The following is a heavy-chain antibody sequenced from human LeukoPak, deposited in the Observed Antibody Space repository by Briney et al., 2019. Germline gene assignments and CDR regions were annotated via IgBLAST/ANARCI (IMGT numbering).Heavy chain of an antibody. CDR1: GGTFSSYA. V-gene: IGHV1-69*04. Sequence: GASVKVSCKASGGTFSSYAISWVRQAPGQGLEWMGRIIPIFGIANYAQKFQGRVTITADKSTSTAYMELSSLRSEDTAVYYCARWYYYDSSGSDYYFDYWGQGTLVTVSS. CDR3: ARWYYYDSSGSDYYFDY. D-gene: IGHD3-22*01. CDR2: IIPIFGIA. J-gene: IGHJ4*02.